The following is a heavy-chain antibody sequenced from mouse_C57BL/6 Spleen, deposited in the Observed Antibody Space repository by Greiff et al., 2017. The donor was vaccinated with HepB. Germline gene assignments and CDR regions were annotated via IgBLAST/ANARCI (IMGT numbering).Heavy chain of an antibody. V-gene: IGHV1-69*01. J-gene: IGHJ4*01. CDR1: GYTFTSYW. D-gene: IGHD1-1*01. CDR2: IDPSDSYT. Sequence: QVQLKQPGAELVMPGASVKLSCKASGYTFTSYWMHWVKQRPGQGLEWIGEIDPSDSYTNYNQKFKGKSTLTVDKSSSTAYMQLSSLTSEDSAVYYCARTTTWAMDYWGQGTSVTVSS. CDR3: ARTTTWAMDY.